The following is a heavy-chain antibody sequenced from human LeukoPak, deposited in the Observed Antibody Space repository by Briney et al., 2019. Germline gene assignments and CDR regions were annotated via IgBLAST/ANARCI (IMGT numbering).Heavy chain of an antibody. CDR1: EFIFNSYT. V-gene: IGHV3-30*07. CDR3: ARDHDSSGYYVGY. D-gene: IGHD3-22*01. CDR2: ISYDGSRQ. J-gene: IGHJ4*02. Sequence: GASLRLSGSASEFIFNSYTMYWIRQTPVKGLLWVAVISYDGSRQYYADSVKGRFTISRDNAKNSLYLQMNSLRAEDTAVYYCARDHDSSGYYVGYWGQGTLVTVSS.